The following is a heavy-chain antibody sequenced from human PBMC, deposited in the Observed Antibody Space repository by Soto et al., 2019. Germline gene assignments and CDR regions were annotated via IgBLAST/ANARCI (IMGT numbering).Heavy chain of an antibody. CDR1: GFTFSDYH. D-gene: IGHD2-2*03. CDR2: GRNKVNNYTP. V-gene: IGHV3-72*01. J-gene: IGHJ6*02. CDR3: ARDRLGIVVVPAADSYGMDV. Sequence: EVQLVESGGGLVQSGGSLRLSCAASGFTFSDYHIDWVRQAPGKGLEWIGRGRNKVNNYTPEYAASVKGRFTISRDDSKNSMHLQMSSLKTEDTAMYYCARDRLGIVVVPAADSYGMDVWGQGTTVTVSS.